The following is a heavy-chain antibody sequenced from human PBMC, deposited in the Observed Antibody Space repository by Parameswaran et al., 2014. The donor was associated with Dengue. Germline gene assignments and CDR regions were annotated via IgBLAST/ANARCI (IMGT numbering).Heavy chain of an antibody. J-gene: IGHJ3*02. CDR3: AMDHGSSGGTRVGAFDI. V-gene: IGHV5-51*01. Sequence: VRQMPGKGLEWMGITYPGDSDTRYSPSFRGQVTISADKSISTSYLQWSSLRASDTAIYYCAMDHGSSGGTRVGAFDIWGQGTLVTVSS. CDR2: TYPGDSDT. D-gene: IGHD4-23*01.